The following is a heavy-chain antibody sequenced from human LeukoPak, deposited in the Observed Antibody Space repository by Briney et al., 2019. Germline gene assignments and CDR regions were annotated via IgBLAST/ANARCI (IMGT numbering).Heavy chain of an antibody. CDR1: GGSFSGYY. CDR3: ARHFLPGYYGSGSYYNRGSFFDY. V-gene: IGHV4-34*01. J-gene: IGHJ4*02. Sequence: SETLSLTCAVYGGSFSGYYWSWIRQPPGKGLEWIGEINHSGSTNYNPSLKSRVTISVDTSKNQFSLKLSSVTAADTAVYYCARHFLPGYYGSGSYYNRGSFFDYWGQGTLVTVSS. D-gene: IGHD3-10*01. CDR2: INHSGST.